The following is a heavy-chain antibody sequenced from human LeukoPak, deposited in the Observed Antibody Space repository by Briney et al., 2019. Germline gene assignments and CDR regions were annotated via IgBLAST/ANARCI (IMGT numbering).Heavy chain of an antibody. CDR2: INPNSGGT. V-gene: IGHV1-2*02. CDR1: GYTFTGYY. CDR3: ARDGRGIAVAGTAEY. Sequence: ASVKVSCKASGYTFTGYYMHWVRQAPGQGLEWMGWINPNSGGTNYAQKFQGRVTMTRDTSISTAYMELSRLRSDDTAVYYCARDGRGIAVAGTAEYWGQGTLVTVSS. J-gene: IGHJ4*02. D-gene: IGHD6-19*01.